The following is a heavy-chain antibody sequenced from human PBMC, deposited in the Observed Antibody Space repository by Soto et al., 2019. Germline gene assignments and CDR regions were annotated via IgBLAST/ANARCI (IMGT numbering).Heavy chain of an antibody. CDR3: VKEIAAAQ. D-gene: IGHD6-25*01. J-gene: IGHJ4*02. CDR1: GFTFSNYW. CDR2: INKDGSQK. V-gene: IGHV3-7*01. Sequence: EVQLVESGGALVQPGGSLRLTCATSGFTFSNYWMTWVRQAPGKGLEWVANINKDGSQKSFVDSVKGRFTISRDNAKSSLYLQMNSLRAEDTAIYDCVKEIAAAQWGQGTLVTVSS.